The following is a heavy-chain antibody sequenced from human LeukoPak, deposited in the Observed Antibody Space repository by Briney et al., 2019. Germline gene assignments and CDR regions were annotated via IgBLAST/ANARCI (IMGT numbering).Heavy chain of an antibody. CDR3: ARVREGSGSYTDC. V-gene: IGHV3-21*01. Sequence: GGSLRLSCAASGFTFSSYSMNWVRQAPGKGLEWVSSISSSSSYIYYADSVKGRFTISRDNAKNSLYLQMNSLRAEDTAVYYCARVREGSGSYTDCWGQGTLVTVSS. J-gene: IGHJ4*02. CDR1: GFTFSSYS. CDR2: ISSSSSYI. D-gene: IGHD3-10*01.